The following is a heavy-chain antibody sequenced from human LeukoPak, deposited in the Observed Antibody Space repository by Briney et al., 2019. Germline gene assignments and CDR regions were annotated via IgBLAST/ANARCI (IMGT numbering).Heavy chain of an antibody. CDR2: IYYSGST. CDR3: ARDLGCCTNGVCHTRFDY. D-gene: IGHD2-8*01. J-gene: IGHJ4*02. V-gene: IGHV4-31*03. CDR1: GGSISSGDYY. Sequence: SETLSLTCTVSGGSISSGDYYWSWIRQHPGKGLEWIGYIYYSGSTYYNPSLKSRVTISVDTSKNQFSLKLSSVTAADTAVYYCARDLGCCTNGVCHTRFDYWGQGTLVAVSS.